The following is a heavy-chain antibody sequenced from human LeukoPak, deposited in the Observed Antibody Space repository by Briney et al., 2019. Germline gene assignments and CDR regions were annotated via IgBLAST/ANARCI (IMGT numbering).Heavy chain of an antibody. CDR3: AKGASYYYDSSGYYGAFDI. D-gene: IGHD3-22*01. Sequence: SGGSLRLSCAASGFTFSSYAMSWVRQAPGKGLEWVSAISGSGGSTYYADSVKGRFTISRDNSKNTLYLQMNSLRAEDTAVYYCAKGASYYYDSSGYYGAFDIWGQGTMVTVSS. CDR1: GFTFSSYA. J-gene: IGHJ3*02. V-gene: IGHV3-23*01. CDR2: ISGSGGST.